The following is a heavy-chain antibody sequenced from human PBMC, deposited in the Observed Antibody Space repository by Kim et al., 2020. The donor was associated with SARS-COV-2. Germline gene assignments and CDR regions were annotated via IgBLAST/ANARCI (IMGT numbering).Heavy chain of an antibody. D-gene: IGHD6-13*01. CDR3: ARYSSSWSRYYYYGMDV. J-gene: IGHJ6*02. V-gene: IGHV7-4-1*02. CDR2: INTNTGNP. CDR1: GYTFTSYA. Sequence: ASVKVSCKASGYTFTSYAMNWVRQAPGQGLEWMGWINTNTGNPTYAQGFTGRFVFSLDTSVSTAYLQISSLKAEDTAVYYCARYSSSWSRYYYYGMDVWGQGTTVTVSS.